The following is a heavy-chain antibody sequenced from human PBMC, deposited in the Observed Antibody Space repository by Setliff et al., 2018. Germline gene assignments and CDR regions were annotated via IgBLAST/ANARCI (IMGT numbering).Heavy chain of an antibody. V-gene: IGHV3-48*04. CDR3: ARGNSRSSVWYVVPHFDY. Sequence: GGSLRLSCAASGFTFDIYSMSWVRRAPGKGLEWVSYISSHSNTIYYADSAEGRFTISRDNAKNSLYLQLNSLRAEDTAVYYCARGNSRSSVWYVVPHFDYWGQGTLVTVSS. CDR1: GFTFDIYS. CDR2: ISSHSNTI. D-gene: IGHD6-19*01. J-gene: IGHJ4*02.